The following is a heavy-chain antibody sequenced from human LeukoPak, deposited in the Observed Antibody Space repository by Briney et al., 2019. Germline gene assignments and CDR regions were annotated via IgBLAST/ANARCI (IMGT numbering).Heavy chain of an antibody. CDR3: AKMDSDSSGFFSN. V-gene: IGHV1-18*01. D-gene: IGHD3-22*01. J-gene: IGHJ4*02. CDR1: GYSFTTYS. Sequence: ASVKVSCKASGYSFTTYSISWLRQAPGHGLEWIAWISVYNGNTNYADKVRGRVLVTTDISATTAYLELKSLRYEDTGVYYCAKMDSDSSGFFSNWGQGTPVTVSS. CDR2: ISVYNGNT.